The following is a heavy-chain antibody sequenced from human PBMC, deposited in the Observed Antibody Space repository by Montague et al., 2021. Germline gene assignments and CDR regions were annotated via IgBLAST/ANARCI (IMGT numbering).Heavy chain of an antibody. J-gene: IGHJ4*02. CDR1: GFTFSSYA. D-gene: IGHD2-2*01. V-gene: IGHV3-23*01. Sequence: SLRLSWAASGFTFSSYAMSWVRQTPGQGLEWVSTMNAGSGNTYYADSVKGRFTISRDNSKNTLYLQMNSLRAEDTAVYYCAGDGPRTHYFVYWGQGALVTVPS. CDR3: AGDGPRTHYFVY. CDR2: MNAGSGNT.